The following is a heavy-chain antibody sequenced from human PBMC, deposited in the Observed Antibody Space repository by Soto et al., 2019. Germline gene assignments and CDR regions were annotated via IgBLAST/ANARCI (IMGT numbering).Heavy chain of an antibody. CDR2: IYPGDSDT. Sequence: VDSLKISCKFSGYSLTSYWIVLVVQVPGKGLECMGIIYPGDSDTRYSPSFQGQVTISADKSISTAYLQWSSLKASDTAMYYCAPNPEYYDTLPGYYYYGMEVRGQGTTV. V-gene: IGHV5-51*01. CDR1: GYSLTSYW. J-gene: IGHJ6*01. D-gene: IGHD3-9*01. CDR3: APNPEYYDTLPGYYYYGMEV.